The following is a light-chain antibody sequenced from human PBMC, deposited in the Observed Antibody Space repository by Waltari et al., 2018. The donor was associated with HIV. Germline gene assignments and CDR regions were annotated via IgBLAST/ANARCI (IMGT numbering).Light chain of an antibody. J-gene: IGLJ2*01. CDR2: RDN. V-gene: IGLV1-47*01. CDR3: AAWDDSLSGSTGV. Sequence: QSVLTQPSSASGTLGQRVTMSCSGSTSNIGSNYVYWYQQLPGTAPKLLIYRDNQRPSVVPDRFSGSKSGTSASLAISGLRSEDEADYYCAAWDDSLSGSTGVFGGGTTVTVL. CDR1: TSNIGSNY.